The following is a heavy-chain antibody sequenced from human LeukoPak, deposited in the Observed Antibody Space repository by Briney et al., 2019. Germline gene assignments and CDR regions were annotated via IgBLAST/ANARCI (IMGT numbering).Heavy chain of an antibody. CDR1: GGSISTYS. D-gene: IGHD5-18*01. CDR3: ARDKAHSYGRYFDP. V-gene: IGHV4-59*01. Sequence: KSSETLSLTCSVSGGSISTYSWNWIRQTPGKGLEWIGHISYRNTDYNPSLKSRVTISADTSKNQFSLKLTSVTAADTAVYYCARDKAHSYGRYFDPWGQGALVTVSS. J-gene: IGHJ5*02. CDR2: ISYRNT.